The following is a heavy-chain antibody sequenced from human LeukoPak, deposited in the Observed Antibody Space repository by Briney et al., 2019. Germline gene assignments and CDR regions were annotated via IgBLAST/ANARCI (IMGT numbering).Heavy chain of an antibody. CDR1: GGSISSGGYY. Sequence: SQTLSLTCTVSGGSISSGGYYWSWIRHHPGKDLEWSGYIYYSGSTYYNPSLKSQVTISVDTSKNQFSLKLSSVTAADTAVYYCAIEEVGYSLTWFDPWGQGTLVTVSS. D-gene: IGHD5-18*01. V-gene: IGHV4-31*01. CDR2: IYYSGST. J-gene: IGHJ5*02. CDR3: AIEEVGYSLTWFDP.